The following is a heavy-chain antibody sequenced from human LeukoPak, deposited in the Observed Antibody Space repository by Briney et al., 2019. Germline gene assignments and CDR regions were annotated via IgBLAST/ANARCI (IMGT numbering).Heavy chain of an antibody. Sequence: GGSLRLSCAASGFAFNTYSMDWVRQAPGKGLEWVSYISSTSGVIYYSDSVRGRFTISRDNAHNSLYLQMNSLRAEDTAVYYCARLRPRSVDWELGRRPASRGYWGQGTLVTVSS. V-gene: IGHV3-48*01. J-gene: IGHJ4*02. CDR2: ISSTSGVI. CDR1: GFAFNTYS. D-gene: IGHD2-21*01. CDR3: ARLRPRSVDWELGRRPASRGY.